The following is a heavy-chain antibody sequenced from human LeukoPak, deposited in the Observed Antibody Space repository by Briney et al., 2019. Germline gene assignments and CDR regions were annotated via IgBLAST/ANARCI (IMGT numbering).Heavy chain of an antibody. V-gene: IGHV3-9*01. J-gene: IGHJ4*02. D-gene: IGHD6-13*01. Sequence: GRSLRLSCAASGFTFDDYAMHWVRQAPGKGLEWVSRISWNSVSIGYADSVKGRFTISRVNAKTSLYLQMNSLRVEDTALYYCAKDAGYYFDYWGQGTLVTVSS. CDR2: ISWNSVSI. CDR3: AKDAGYYFDY. CDR1: GFTFDDYA.